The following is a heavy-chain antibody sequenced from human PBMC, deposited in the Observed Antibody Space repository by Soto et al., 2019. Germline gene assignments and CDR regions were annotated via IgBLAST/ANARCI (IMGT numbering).Heavy chain of an antibody. V-gene: IGHV4-59*11. Sequence: QVQLQESGPGLVKPSETLSLTCSVSGGSISNHYWSWIRQPPGKGLEWIGYIYYNGNTNYNPSPKSRVTMSVDTSRNQISLKLTTETAADTAVYYCTRANWYSEYWGQGTLVTVSS. J-gene: IGHJ4*02. CDR1: GGSISNHY. D-gene: IGHD7-27*01. CDR3: TRANWYSEY. CDR2: IYYNGNT.